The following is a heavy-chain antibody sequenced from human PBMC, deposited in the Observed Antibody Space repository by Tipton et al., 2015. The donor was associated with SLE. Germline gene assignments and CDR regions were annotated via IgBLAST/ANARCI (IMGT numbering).Heavy chain of an antibody. CDR2: TYHSGST. J-gene: IGHJ5*02. D-gene: IGHD6-13*01. CDR1: ADSISSGGGYY. CDR3: ARDMDALPSSSWSGIAH. Sequence: TLSLTCTVSADSISSGGGYYWTWIRQHPGKGLEWIGNTYHSGSTYYNPSLKSRLTISVDTSKNQFSLKLSSVTAADTAVYYCARDMDALPSSSWSGIAHWGQGILVTVSS. V-gene: IGHV4-31*03.